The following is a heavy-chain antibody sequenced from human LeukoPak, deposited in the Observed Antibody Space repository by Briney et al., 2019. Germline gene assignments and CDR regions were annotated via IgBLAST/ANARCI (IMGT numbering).Heavy chain of an antibody. CDR1: GGTFSSYA. CDR3: ARVRGRITIFGVVTNAFDI. V-gene: IGHV1-69*05. CDR2: IIPIFGTA. D-gene: IGHD3-3*01. J-gene: IGHJ3*02. Sequence: GASVKVSCKASGGTFSSYAISWVRQAPGQGLEWMGGIIPIFGTANYAQKFQGRVTITTDESTSTAYMELSSLRSDDTAVYYCARVRGRITIFGVVTNAFDIWGQGTMVTVSS.